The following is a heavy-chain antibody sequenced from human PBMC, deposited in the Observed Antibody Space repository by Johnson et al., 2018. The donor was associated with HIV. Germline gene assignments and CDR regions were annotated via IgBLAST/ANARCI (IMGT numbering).Heavy chain of an antibody. J-gene: IGHJ3*02. CDR2: IYSGGST. Sequence: VQLVESGGGVVQPGRSLRLSCAASGFTFSNYMSWVRQAPGKGLEWVSVIYSGGSTYYADSVKGRFTISRDNSKNTLYLQMNSLRAEDTAVYYCARDHRAYCGGDCYSDAFDIWGQGTMVTVSS. D-gene: IGHD2-21*02. CDR1: GFTFSNY. CDR3: ARDHRAYCGGDCYSDAFDI. V-gene: IGHV3-66*01.